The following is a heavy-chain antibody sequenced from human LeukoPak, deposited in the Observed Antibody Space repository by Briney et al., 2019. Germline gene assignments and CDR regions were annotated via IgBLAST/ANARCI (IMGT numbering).Heavy chain of an antibody. V-gene: IGHV5-51*01. D-gene: IGHD1-26*01. CDR1: GYSFTSYW. CDR3: ARLARGRGSYSARNFDY. CDR2: IYPGDSDT. J-gene: IGHJ4*02. Sequence: GESLKISCKGSGYSFTSYWIGWVRQMPGKGLEWMGIIYPGDSDTRYSPSFQGQVTISADKSISTAYLQWSSLKASDTAMYCCARLARGRGSYSARNFDYWGQGTLVTVSS.